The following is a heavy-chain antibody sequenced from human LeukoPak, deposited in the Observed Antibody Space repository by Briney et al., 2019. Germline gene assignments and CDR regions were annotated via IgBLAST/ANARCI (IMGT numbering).Heavy chain of an antibody. Sequence: RGSLRLSCAASGFTFSGYGMHWVRQAPGKGLEWVAVISYDGGNKNYADSVKGRFTISRDNSKNTLYLQMNSLRTEDTAVYFCAKPETDFYYGMDVWGQGTTVTVSS. CDR2: ISYDGGNK. CDR3: AKPETDFYYGMDV. CDR1: GFTFSGYG. V-gene: IGHV3-30*18. J-gene: IGHJ6*02.